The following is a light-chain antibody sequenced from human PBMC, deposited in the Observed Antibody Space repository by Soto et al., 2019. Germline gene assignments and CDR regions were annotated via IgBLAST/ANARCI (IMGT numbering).Light chain of an antibody. CDR1: SSNIGAGYD. CDR3: QSYDRSLRGYV. CDR2: GNT. Sequence: QSVLKHPPSVSGAPGQRVTISCTGTSSNIGAGYDVHWYQHLPGTAPKLLIYGNTIRPSGVPDRFSGSKSGTSASLAITGLQAEDEADYYCQSYDRSLRGYVFGTGTKVTV. V-gene: IGLV1-40*01. J-gene: IGLJ1*01.